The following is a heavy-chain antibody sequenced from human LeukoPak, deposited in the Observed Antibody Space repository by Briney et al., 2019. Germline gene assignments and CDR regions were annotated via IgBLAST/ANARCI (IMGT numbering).Heavy chain of an antibody. V-gene: IGHV3-49*03. CDR1: GFPFGDYA. CDR2: IRSKTYGGTI. D-gene: IGHD6-13*01. Sequence: GGSLRLSCTASGFPFGDYAMSRFRQAPGKGLEWVGFIRSKTYGGTIDYAASVKDRFTISRDDSKGIAYLQMNSLKTEDTAVYYCAKASSSWGGFNYWGQGTLVTVSS. CDR3: AKASSSWGGFNY. J-gene: IGHJ4*02.